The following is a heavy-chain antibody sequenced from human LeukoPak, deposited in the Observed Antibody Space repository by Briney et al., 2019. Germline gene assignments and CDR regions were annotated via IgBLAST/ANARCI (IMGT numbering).Heavy chain of an antibody. V-gene: IGHV1-18*01. CDR2: ISAYNGNT. CDR1: GYTFTSYG. J-gene: IGHJ6*02. Sequence: ASVRVSCKASGYTFTSYGISWVRQAPGQGLEWMGWISAYNGNTNYAEKLQGRVTITTDTSTSTAYMELRSLRSDDTAVYYCAREGKSTIFGVVIENPYYGMDVWGQGTTVTVSS. CDR3: AREGKSTIFGVVIENPYYGMDV. D-gene: IGHD3-3*01.